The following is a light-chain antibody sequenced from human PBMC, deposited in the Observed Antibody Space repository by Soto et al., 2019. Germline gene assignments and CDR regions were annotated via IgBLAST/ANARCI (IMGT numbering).Light chain of an antibody. CDR1: SSDVGGYNY. CDR2: DVT. V-gene: IGLV2-11*01. J-gene: IGLJ3*02. Sequence: QSALTQPRSVSGSPGQSVTISCTGTSSDVGGYNYVSWYQQHPGKAPKLMIYDVTKRPSGVPDRFSGSKSGNTASLTISGLAAEDEADYYCCSYAGTSTWVFGGGTKLTVL. CDR3: CSYAGTSTWV.